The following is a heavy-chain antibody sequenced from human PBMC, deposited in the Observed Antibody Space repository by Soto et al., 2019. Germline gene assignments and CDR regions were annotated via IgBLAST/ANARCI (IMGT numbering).Heavy chain of an antibody. CDR1: GFNFSSYA. CDR2: ISGSGGST. V-gene: IGHV3-23*01. CDR3: AKMGPFDP. Sequence: GGSLSLSCAASGFNFSSYAMRWVRQAPGKGLEWVSAISGSGGSTYYADSVKGRFTISRNNSKNPLYLPMNSLRAEDTAVYYCAKMGPFDPWGQGTLVTVS. J-gene: IGHJ5*02.